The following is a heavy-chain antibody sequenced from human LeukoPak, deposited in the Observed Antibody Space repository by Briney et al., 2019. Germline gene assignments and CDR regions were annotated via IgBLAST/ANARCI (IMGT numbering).Heavy chain of an antibody. CDR1: GYTLTELS. D-gene: IGHD3-22*01. J-gene: IGHJ4*02. V-gene: IGHV1-24*01. CDR2: FDPEDGET. Sequence: GASVKVSCKVSGYTLTELSMHWVRQAPGKGLEWMGGFDPEDGETIYAQKFQGRVTMTEDTSTDTAYMELSSLRSEDTAVYYCATWRYYYDSSGYSPHDYWGQGTLVTVSS. CDR3: ATWRYYYDSSGYSPHDY.